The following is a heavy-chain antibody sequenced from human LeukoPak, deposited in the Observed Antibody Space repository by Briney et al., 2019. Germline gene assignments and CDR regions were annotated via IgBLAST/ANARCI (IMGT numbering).Heavy chain of an antibody. J-gene: IGHJ4*02. CDR1: GGSISSGGYY. D-gene: IGHD5-18*01. CDR2: IYHSGST. V-gene: IGHV4-30-2*01. CDR3: ARDGIQLWLYYFDY. Sequence: PSQTLSLTCTVSGGSISSGGYYWSWIRQPPGKGLEWIGYIYHSGSTYYNPSLKSRVTISVDRSKNQFSLKLSSVTAADTAVYYCARDGIQLWLYYFDYWGQGTLVTVSS.